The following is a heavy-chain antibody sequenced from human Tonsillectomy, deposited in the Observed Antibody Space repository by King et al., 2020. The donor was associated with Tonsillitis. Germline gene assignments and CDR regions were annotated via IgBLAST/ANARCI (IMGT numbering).Heavy chain of an antibody. D-gene: IGHD3-16*01. J-gene: IGHJ5*02. CDR3: ARDVSYFDDYVLGS. V-gene: IGHV3-11*06. Sequence: VQLVQSGGGLVSPGGSLTLSCAASELSFSDYYMSWIRQAPGKGLEWISYISSSSTYSDYADSVKGRFSISRDNAKKLVYLQMHSLRVEDTAVYYCARDVSYFDDYVLGSWGQGNLVTVAS. CDR2: ISSSSTYS. CDR1: ELSFSDYY.